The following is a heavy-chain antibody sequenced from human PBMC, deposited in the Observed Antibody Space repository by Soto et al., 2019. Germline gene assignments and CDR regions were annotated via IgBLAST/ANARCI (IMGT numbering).Heavy chain of an antibody. J-gene: IGHJ4*02. D-gene: IGHD3-16*01. Sequence: GGSLRLSCAASGFKFSNYAMSWVRQAPGKGLEWVSLISATGGGTYYADSVRGRFTISRDNSHNTLYLQVHSLTAEDTAVYYCAKDRRAGGNSAFYFDFWGQGAQVTVSS. CDR2: ISATGGGT. V-gene: IGHV3-23*01. CDR1: GFKFSNYA. CDR3: AKDRRAGGNSAFYFDF.